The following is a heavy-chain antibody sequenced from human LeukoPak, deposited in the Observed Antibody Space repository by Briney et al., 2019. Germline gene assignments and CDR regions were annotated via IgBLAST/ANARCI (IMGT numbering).Heavy chain of an antibody. D-gene: IGHD5-18*01. J-gene: IGHJ4*02. CDR2: VTDDGTTT. V-gene: IGHV3-23*01. CDR3: VKEERGYSYGDY. CDR1: GFTFNNCA. Sequence: GGSLRLSCAASGFTFNNCAMSWVRQPPGKGLEWVSAVTDDGTTTYYADSVKGRFTISRDNSKNTVYLQTNYLTADDTARYYCVKEERGYSYGDYWGQGTLVTVSS.